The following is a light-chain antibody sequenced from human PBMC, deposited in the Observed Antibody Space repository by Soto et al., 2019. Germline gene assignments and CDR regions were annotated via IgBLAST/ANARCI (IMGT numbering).Light chain of an antibody. CDR1: QNVMMY. CDR3: QQRSNWPIT. Sequence: EIVLTQSPATLSMSPGERATLSCRASQNVMMYLNWYQQKPGQAPRLLIYDASNRATGIPARFSGSGSGTDFTLTISSLEPEDFAVYYCQQRSNWPITFGQGTRLEIK. CDR2: DAS. J-gene: IGKJ5*01. V-gene: IGKV3-11*01.